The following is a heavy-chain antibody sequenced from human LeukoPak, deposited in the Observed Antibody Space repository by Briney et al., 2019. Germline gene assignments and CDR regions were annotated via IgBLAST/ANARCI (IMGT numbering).Heavy chain of an antibody. D-gene: IGHD3-22*01. J-gene: IGHJ1*01. CDR1: GGSISSYY. V-gene: IGHV4-59*01. CDR3: ARTPSVYYYDSSGYSEYFQH. CDR2: IYYSGST. Sequence: PSETLSLTCTVSGGSISSYYWSWLRQPPGKGLEWIGYIYYSGSTNYNPSLKSRVTISVDTSKNQFSLKLSSVTAADTAVYYCARTPSVYYYDSSGYSEYFQHWGQGTLVTVSS.